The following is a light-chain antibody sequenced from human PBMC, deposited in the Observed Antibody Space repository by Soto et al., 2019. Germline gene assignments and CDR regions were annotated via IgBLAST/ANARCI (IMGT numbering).Light chain of an antibody. Sequence: DIQMTQSPSTLSASVGDRVTITCRASQSISSWLAWYQQKPGKAPKRLIYKASSLESGVPSRFSGSGSGTEFTLTISSLQPDDFASYYCQQYNSYSGTFGQGTKVESK. CDR3: QQYNSYSGT. V-gene: IGKV1-5*03. CDR1: QSISSW. J-gene: IGKJ1*01. CDR2: KAS.